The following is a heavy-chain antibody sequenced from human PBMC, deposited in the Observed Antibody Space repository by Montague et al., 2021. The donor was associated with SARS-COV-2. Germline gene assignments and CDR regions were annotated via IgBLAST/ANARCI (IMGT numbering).Heavy chain of an antibody. J-gene: IGHJ6*02. Sequence: SETLSLTCTVSGGSISSSSYYWGRIRQPPGKGLEWIGSIYYSGSPYYNPPLKSRVTISGDTPKNQFSLKLSSVTAADTAVYYCAREEYYYDSSGYSRYYYGMDVWGQGTTVTVSS. D-gene: IGHD3-22*01. V-gene: IGHV4-39*02. CDR3: AREEYYYDSSGYSRYYYGMDV. CDR1: GGSISSSSYY. CDR2: IYYSGSP.